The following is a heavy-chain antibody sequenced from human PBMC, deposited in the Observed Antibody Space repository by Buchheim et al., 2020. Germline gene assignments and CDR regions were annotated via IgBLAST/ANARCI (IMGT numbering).Heavy chain of an antibody. J-gene: IGHJ4*02. D-gene: IGHD2-21*01. CDR1: GFTFGDYA. CDR3: TVSYCGGDCYSKFDY. Sequence: EVQLVESGGGLVQPGRSLRLSCTASGFTFGDYAMSWVRQAPGKGLEWVGFIRSKAYGGTKEYATSVKGRFTISRDDSKSIAYLQMNSLKTEDTAVYYCTVSYCGGDCYSKFDYWGQGTL. V-gene: IGHV3-49*04. CDR2: IRSKAYGGTK.